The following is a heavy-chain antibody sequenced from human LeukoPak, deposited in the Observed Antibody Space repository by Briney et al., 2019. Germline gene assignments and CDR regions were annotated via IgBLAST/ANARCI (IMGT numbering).Heavy chain of an antibody. CDR3: ARGGYSSGWFSDY. CDR2: IYYSGST. CDR1: GGSISGYY. V-gene: IGHV4-59*12. D-gene: IGHD6-19*01. J-gene: IGHJ4*02. Sequence: SETLSLTCTVSGGSISGYYWSWIRQPPGQGLEWIGYIYYSGSTNYNPSLKSRVTISVDTSKNQFSLKLSSVTAADTAVYYCARGGYSSGWFSDYWGQGTLVTVSS.